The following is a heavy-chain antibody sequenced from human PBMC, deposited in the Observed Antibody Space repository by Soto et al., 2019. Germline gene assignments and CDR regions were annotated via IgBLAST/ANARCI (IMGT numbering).Heavy chain of an antibody. V-gene: IGHV3-7*05. CDR3: ARGGHWYFDR. CDR2: IREDGGER. CDR1: GFTFSSYW. J-gene: IGHJ2*01. D-gene: IGHD1-26*01. Sequence: GGSLRLSCAASGFTFSSYWMAWIRQAPGKGLEWVANIREDGGERYYVDSVEGRFTISRDNAKNSLYLQTSSLGVEDTAVYYCARGGHWYFDRWGRGALVTVSS.